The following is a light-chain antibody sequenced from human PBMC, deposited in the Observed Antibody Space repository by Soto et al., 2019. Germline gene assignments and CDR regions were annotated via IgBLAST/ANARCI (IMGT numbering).Light chain of an antibody. V-gene: IGKV1-39*01. Sequence: DIPMTQSPSSLSASVGDRVTITCRASQSISSYLNWYQQTPGKAPKLLIYAASNLQSGVPSRFSGSGSGTDFTLTISSLQPEDFATYYCQQTYSTPRTFGQGTKLEIK. CDR2: AAS. CDR1: QSISSY. CDR3: QQTYSTPRT. J-gene: IGKJ2*01.